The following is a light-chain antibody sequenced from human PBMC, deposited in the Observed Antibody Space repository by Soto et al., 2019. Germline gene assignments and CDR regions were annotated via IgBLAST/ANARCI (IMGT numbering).Light chain of an antibody. Sequence: DIQMTQSPSSLSASVGERVTITCRASQSITNVLNWYRQKPGKAPKLLIYAASSLQSGVPSRFSGSGSGTEFTLTISSLQPDDFATYYCQQYNSYPRTFGQGTKVDIK. J-gene: IGKJ1*01. V-gene: IGKV1-17*01. CDR3: QQYNSYPRT. CDR2: AAS. CDR1: QSITNV.